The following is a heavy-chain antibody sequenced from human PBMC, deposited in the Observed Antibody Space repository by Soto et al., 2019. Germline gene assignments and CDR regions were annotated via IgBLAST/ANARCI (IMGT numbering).Heavy chain of an antibody. D-gene: IGHD2-2*01. J-gene: IGHJ5*02. Sequence: QVQLQESGPGLVKPTQTLSLTCTVSGGSISSGDYYWSWIRQPPGKGLEWIGYIYYSGSTYYNPSLKSRVTISVETSKNQFSLKLSSVTAADTAVYYCARWGGIVVVPAAMGYNWFDPWGQGTLVTVSS. CDR1: GGSISSGDYY. CDR3: ARWGGIVVVPAAMGYNWFDP. V-gene: IGHV4-30-4*01. CDR2: IYYSGST.